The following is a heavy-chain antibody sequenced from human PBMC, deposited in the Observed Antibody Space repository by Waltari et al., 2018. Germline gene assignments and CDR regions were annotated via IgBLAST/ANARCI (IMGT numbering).Heavy chain of an antibody. CDR1: GYPFTGYH. Sequence: QVQLVQSGAEVKKPGASVRVSCKASGYPFTGYHIHWVRQAPGQGVEWMGRINPNTGDTKFAQNFRVRVTMTRDTSISTAYMELSGLRSDDTAMYFCARREHFGDSLDYWGQGTLVAVSS. CDR2: INPNTGDT. J-gene: IGHJ4*02. CDR3: ARREHFGDSLDY. D-gene: IGHD3-16*01. V-gene: IGHV1-2*06.